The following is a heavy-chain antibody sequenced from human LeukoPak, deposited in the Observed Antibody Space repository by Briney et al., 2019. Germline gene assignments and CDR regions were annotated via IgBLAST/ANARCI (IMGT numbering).Heavy chain of an antibody. Sequence: SETLSLTCTVSGGSISSCYWSWIRQPPGKGLEWIGYIYYSGSTNYNPSLKSRVTISVDTSKNQFSLKLSSVTAADTAVYYCAREFGGIAAAGTAFDIWGQGTMVTVSS. V-gene: IGHV4-59*01. D-gene: IGHD6-13*01. CDR2: IYYSGST. CDR3: AREFGGIAAAGTAFDI. J-gene: IGHJ3*02. CDR1: GGSISSCY.